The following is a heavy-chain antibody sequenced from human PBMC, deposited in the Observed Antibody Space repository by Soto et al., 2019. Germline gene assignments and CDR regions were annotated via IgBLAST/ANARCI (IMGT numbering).Heavy chain of an antibody. CDR1: GFTFRSYS. J-gene: IGHJ4*02. CDR2: ISGSGDNI. Sequence: EVQLLESGGGLVQPGGSLRLSCAASGFTFRSYSMTWVRQAPGKGLEWVSAISGSGDNIYYADSVRGRFTISRDNSKNTLHLQMNSLRAEDTAVYYCALYCSGVSCSGHWGQGTLVTVSS. V-gene: IGHV3-23*01. CDR3: ALYCSGVSCSGH. D-gene: IGHD2-15*01.